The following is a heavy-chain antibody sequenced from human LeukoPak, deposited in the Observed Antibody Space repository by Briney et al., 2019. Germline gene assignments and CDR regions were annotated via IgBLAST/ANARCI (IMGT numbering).Heavy chain of an antibody. V-gene: IGHV3-20*04. CDR2: INWNGGST. J-gene: IGHJ4*02. CDR3: ARVRAGYYCDN. Sequence: GGSLRLSCAASGFTFSSYGMHWVRQAPGKGLEWVSGINWNGGSTGYVDSVKGRFTISRDNAKNSLHLQMNSLRDEDTAVYYCARVRAGYYCDNWGQGTLVTVSS. CDR1: GFTFSSYG.